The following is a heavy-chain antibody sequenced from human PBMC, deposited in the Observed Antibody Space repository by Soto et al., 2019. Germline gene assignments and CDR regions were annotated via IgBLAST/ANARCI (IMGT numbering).Heavy chain of an antibody. CDR1: GFTFSSVA. V-gene: IGHV3-48*03. J-gene: IGHJ6*02. CDR3: AREHGITRYGMDV. CDR2: ISSRGTTI. Sequence: GSLRVSCAACGFTFSSVAMNWVRQAPGKGLECFSYISSRGTTIYYADSVKGRFTISRDNAKNSLYLQMNSLRAEDTAVYYCAREHGITRYGMDVWGQGTRVTVSS. D-gene: IGHD1-20*01.